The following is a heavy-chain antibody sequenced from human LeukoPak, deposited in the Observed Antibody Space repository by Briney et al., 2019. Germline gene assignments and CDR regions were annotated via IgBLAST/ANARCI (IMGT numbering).Heavy chain of an antibody. D-gene: IGHD6-6*01. Sequence: SETLSLTCAVYGGSFSGYYWSWIRQPPGKGLEWIGEINHSGSTNYNPSLKSRVTISVDTSKNQLSLKLSSVTAADTAVYYCATKYSSSRGNYYYYYMDVWGKGTTVTVSS. CDR1: GGSFSGYY. J-gene: IGHJ6*03. V-gene: IGHV4-34*01. CDR3: ATKYSSSRGNYYYYYMDV. CDR2: INHSGST.